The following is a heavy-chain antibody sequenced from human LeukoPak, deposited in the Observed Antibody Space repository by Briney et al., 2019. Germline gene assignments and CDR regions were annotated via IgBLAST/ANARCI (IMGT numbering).Heavy chain of an antibody. CDR1: GYTFTGYY. CDR3: ARESCGGDCPYFDY. J-gene: IGHJ4*02. V-gene: IGHV1-2*02. CDR2: INPNSGGT. D-gene: IGHD2-21*02. Sequence: ASVKVSCKASGYTFTGYYIHWMRQAPGQGLEWMGWINPNSGGTNYAQKFQGRVTMTRDTSISTAYMELSRLRSDDTAVYYCARESCGGDCPYFDYWGQGTLVTVSS.